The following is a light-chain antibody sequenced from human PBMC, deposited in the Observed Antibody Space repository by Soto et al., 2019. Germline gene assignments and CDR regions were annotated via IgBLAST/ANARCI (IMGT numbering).Light chain of an antibody. CDR2: ANN. V-gene: IGLV1-40*01. Sequence: QSVLTQPPSVSGAPGQRVTISCTGSSSNIGAGYDVHWYQQLPGTAPKLLIYANNNRPSGVPDRFSGSKSGTSASLAITGLQAEDEADYYCQSYDGSLSGVLFGGGTKFTVL. CDR1: SSNIGAGYD. J-gene: IGLJ2*01. CDR3: QSYDGSLSGVL.